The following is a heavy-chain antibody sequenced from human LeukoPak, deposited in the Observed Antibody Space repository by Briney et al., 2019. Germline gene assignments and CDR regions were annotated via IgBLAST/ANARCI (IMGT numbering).Heavy chain of an antibody. CDR1: GFTFSNYW. Sequence: GGSLRLSCAAAGFTFSNYWMSWVRQAPGKGLEWVANIKQDGSEKYYVDSVKGRFTISRDNAKNSLYLQMNSLRAEDTAVYYCARMGYCSSTSCPPLTRMDVWGQGTTVTVSS. CDR2: IKQDGSEK. D-gene: IGHD2-2*01. V-gene: IGHV3-7*01. J-gene: IGHJ6*02. CDR3: ARMGYCSSTSCPPLTRMDV.